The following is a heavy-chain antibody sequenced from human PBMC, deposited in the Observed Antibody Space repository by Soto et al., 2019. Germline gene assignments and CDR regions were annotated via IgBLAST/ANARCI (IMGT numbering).Heavy chain of an antibody. V-gene: IGHV4-31*03. CDR1: GGSIISGGYY. D-gene: IGHD5-12*01. Sequence: SETLSLTCTVSGGSIISGGYYWSWIRQHPGKGLEWIGYIYYSGSTYYNPSLKSRVTISVDTSKNQFSLKLSSVTAADTAVYYCARNKVATISPFFDYWGQGTLVTVSS. CDR3: ARNKVATISPFFDY. CDR2: IYYSGST. J-gene: IGHJ4*02.